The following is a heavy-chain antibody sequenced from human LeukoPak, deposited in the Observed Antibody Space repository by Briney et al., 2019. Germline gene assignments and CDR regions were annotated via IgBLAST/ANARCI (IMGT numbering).Heavy chain of an antibody. Sequence: SESLSLTCTGSGGSISSGSYYWSWIRQPAGKGLEWIGLIYTSGSTNYNPSLKSRVTISVDTSKNQFSLKLSSVTAADTAVYYCARATDRYNWGTFAFDIWGQGTMVTVSS. CDR2: IYTSGST. V-gene: IGHV4-61*02. CDR1: GGSISSGSYY. D-gene: IGHD1-20*01. J-gene: IGHJ3*02. CDR3: ARATDRYNWGTFAFDI.